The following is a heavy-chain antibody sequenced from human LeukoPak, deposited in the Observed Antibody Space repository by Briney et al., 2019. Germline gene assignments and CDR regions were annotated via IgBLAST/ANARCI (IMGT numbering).Heavy chain of an antibody. Sequence: ASVKVSCKASGYTFTNYGITWVRQAPGQGLELMGWISGHNTNTNYAQNLRDRVTMTTDTSTSTAYLELRSMRSYDTAVYYCARDGQLRTPYYYYGMDVWGQGTTVTVSS. CDR1: GYTFTNYG. CDR2: ISGHNTNT. CDR3: ARDGQLRTPYYYYGMDV. V-gene: IGHV1-18*01. J-gene: IGHJ6*02. D-gene: IGHD5-18*01.